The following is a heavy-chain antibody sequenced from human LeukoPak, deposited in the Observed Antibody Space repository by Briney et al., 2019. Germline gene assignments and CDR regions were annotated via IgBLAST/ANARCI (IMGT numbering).Heavy chain of an antibody. CDR2: IIPIFGTA. V-gene: IGHV1-69*13. D-gene: IGHD2-21*01. CDR1: GGTFSSYA. Sequence: ASVKVSCKASGGTFSSYAISWVRQAPGQGPEWMGGIIPIFGTANYAQKFQGRVTITADESTSTAYMELSSLRSEDTAVYYCARGGVIASRNWFDPWGQGTLVTVSS. CDR3: ARGGVIASRNWFDP. J-gene: IGHJ5*02.